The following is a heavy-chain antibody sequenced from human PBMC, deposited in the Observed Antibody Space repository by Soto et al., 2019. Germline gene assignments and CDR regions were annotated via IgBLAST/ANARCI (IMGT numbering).Heavy chain of an antibody. CDR3: ARIGYSSSLNWFDP. Sequence: SETPSLSCAVCGWSVCGYYWSWIRQHLGKGLEWIGEVNHSGSTNYNPSLKSRVTISVDTSKNQFSLKLSSVTAADTAVYYCARIGYSSSLNWFDPWGQGTLVTVSS. D-gene: IGHD6-13*01. CDR1: GWSVCGYY. CDR2: VNHSGST. J-gene: IGHJ5*02. V-gene: IGHV4-34*01.